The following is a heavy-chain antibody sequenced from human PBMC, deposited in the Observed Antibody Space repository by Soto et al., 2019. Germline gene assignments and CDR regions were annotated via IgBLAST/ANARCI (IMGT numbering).Heavy chain of an antibody. D-gene: IGHD4-17*01. V-gene: IGHV3-48*03. Sequence: EVQLVESEGGLVQPGGSLLLSYAASGFTFSTYHMNWVRQAPGKGLEWVSYMQSGGSRIYYADSVKGRFTISRDNAKNSLYLQIISLRAEDTAVYYCARDGTTVTTSYHYAMDVWGQVTTVTVSS. CDR2: MQSGGSRI. J-gene: IGHJ6*02. CDR1: GFTFSTYH. CDR3: ARDGTTVTTSYHYAMDV.